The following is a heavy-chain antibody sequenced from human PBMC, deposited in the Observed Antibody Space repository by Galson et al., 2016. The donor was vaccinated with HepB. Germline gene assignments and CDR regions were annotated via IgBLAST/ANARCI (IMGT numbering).Heavy chain of an antibody. J-gene: IGHJ4*02. CDR1: GFTFSSYW. CDR2: IKQDGSEK. V-gene: IGHV3-7*03. CDR3: ARGMGVVLRVIADLFDY. D-gene: IGHD3-16*02. Sequence: SLRLSCAASGFTFSSYWMCWVRQAPGKGLEWVANIKQDGSEKYYVDSVKGRFTISRDNAKNSLYLQMNSLRAEDTAVYYCARGMGVVLRVIADLFDYWGQGTLVTVSS.